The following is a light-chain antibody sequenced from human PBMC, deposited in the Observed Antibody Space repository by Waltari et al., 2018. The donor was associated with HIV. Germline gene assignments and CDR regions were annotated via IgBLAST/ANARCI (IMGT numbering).Light chain of an antibody. CDR2: VSY. V-gene: IGLV6-57*01. CDR3: QSYDSNKNWV. CDR1: SGSIAGNF. Sequence: NFMLTQPHSVSESPGKTVTISCTRSSGSIAGNFVQWFQRRPGSSPTSVIYVSYFRTSGVPARFSGSIDRSSNSASLTISGLKTEDEADYYCQSYDSNKNWVFGGGTKLTVL. J-gene: IGLJ3*02.